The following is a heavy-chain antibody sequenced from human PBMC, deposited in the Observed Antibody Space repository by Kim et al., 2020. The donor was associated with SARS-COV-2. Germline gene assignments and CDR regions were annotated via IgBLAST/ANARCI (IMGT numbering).Heavy chain of an antibody. Sequence: GGSLRLSCAASGFTFSSYGMHWVRQAPGKGLEWVSIISGSGGKIDYTDAVKGRFTISRDNSNNTLNLQMNSLRAEDTALYYCARDRDYSGNGIFDFWGQGTMVTVYS. CDR2: ISGSGGKI. CDR1: GFTFSSYG. D-gene: IGHD1-26*01. CDR3: ARDRDYSGNGIFDF. V-gene: IGHV3-23*01. J-gene: IGHJ3*01.